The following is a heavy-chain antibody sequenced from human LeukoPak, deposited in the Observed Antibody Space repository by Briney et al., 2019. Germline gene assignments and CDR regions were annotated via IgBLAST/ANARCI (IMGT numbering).Heavy chain of an antibody. CDR1: GFTFSSYA. CDR2: ISYDGSNK. D-gene: IGHD3-22*01. J-gene: IGHJ4*02. Sequence: GGSLRLSCAASGFTFSSYAMHWVRQAPGKGLEWVAVISYDGSNKYYADSVKGRFTISRDNSKNTLYLQMNSLRAEDTAVYYCAKAGRTEVGYYYDSSGYYDYWGQGTLVTVSS. V-gene: IGHV3-30*04. CDR3: AKAGRTEVGYYYDSSGYYDY.